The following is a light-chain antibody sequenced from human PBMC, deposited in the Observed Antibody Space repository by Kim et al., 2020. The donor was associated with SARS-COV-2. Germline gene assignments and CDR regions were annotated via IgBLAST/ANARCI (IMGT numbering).Light chain of an antibody. CDR1: QTVTNNF. CDR2: GAS. CDR3: QQYGSSLQT. Sequence: PGERATLSCRATQTVTNNFLAWYQQKPGQAPRLLIYGASRRATGIQDRISGSGSGTDFTLTISRLEPEDSAVYYCQQYGSSLQTFGQGPKV. V-gene: IGKV3-20*01. J-gene: IGKJ1*01.